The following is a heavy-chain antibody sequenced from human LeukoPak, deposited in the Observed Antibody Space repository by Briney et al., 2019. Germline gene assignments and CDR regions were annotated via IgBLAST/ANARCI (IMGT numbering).Heavy chain of an antibody. J-gene: IGHJ5*02. CDR1: GGSISSSSYY. Sequence: SETLSLTCTVSGGSISSSSYYWGWIRQPPGKGLEWIGSIYYSGSTYYNPSLKSRVTISVDTSKNQFSLKLSSVTAADTAVYYCLATRAAAGNNWFDPWGQGTLVTVSS. CDR3: LATRAAAGNNWFDP. CDR2: IYYSGST. V-gene: IGHV4-39*01. D-gene: IGHD6-13*01.